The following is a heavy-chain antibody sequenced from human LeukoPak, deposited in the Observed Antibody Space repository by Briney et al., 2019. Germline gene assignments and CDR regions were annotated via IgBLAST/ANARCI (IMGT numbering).Heavy chain of an antibody. CDR1: GDSVSSNRAT. CDR2: TYYGSGWSI. Sequence: SQTLSLTCAISGDSVSSNRATWNWIRQSPSRGLEWLGRTYYGSGWSIEYASSVRSRITIHSDTSRNQFSLQVTSVTPEDTAVYYCARSNEVGAFDVWGQGIMVIVSS. J-gene: IGHJ3*01. CDR3: ARSNEVGAFDV. D-gene: IGHD1-1*01. V-gene: IGHV6-1*01.